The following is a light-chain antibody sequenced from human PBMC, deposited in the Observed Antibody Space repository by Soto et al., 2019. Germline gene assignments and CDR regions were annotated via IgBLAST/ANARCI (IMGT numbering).Light chain of an antibody. CDR2: GAS. Sequence: EIVLTQSPGTLSLSSGERASLSCRASQSVTNNQLVWFQQKPGQAPRLLIYGASSRATGIPDRFSGSGSGTDFTLTISRLETEDFAIYYCQQYGNSLWTFGQGTKVEIK. V-gene: IGKV3-20*01. CDR3: QQYGNSLWT. J-gene: IGKJ1*01. CDR1: QSVTNNQ.